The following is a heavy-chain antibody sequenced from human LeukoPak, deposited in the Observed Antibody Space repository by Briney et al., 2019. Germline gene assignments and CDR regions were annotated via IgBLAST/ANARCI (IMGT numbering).Heavy chain of an antibody. CDR2: ILYDGSYK. CDR3: AKDRYPMVRGMMIAFDF. CDR1: GYTFSDYD. J-gene: IGHJ4*02. Sequence: PGTSLRLSCEASGYTFSDYDMHWVRQAPGKGLERVAVILYDGSYKSYVDSVRGRFTISRDNSKDRLYLQMNSLRAEDTAIYYCAKDRYPMVRGMMIAFDFWGQGTRVTVSS. D-gene: IGHD3-10*01. V-gene: IGHV3-30*18.